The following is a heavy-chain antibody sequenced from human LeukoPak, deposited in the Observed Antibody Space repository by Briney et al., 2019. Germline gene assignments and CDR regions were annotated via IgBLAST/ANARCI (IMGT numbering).Heavy chain of an antibody. CDR1: GYSFLDHG. Sequence: ASVKVSCKACGYSFLDHGISWVRQAPGQGLEWMGWINSLNGDTNYAESLQGRATLTTDTTASTAYMELRSLTCDGTAIYYCARGSSIWFYDYWGQGTLVTVSS. D-gene: IGHD6-13*01. J-gene: IGHJ4*02. CDR2: INSLNGDT. V-gene: IGHV1-18*01. CDR3: ARGSSIWFYDY.